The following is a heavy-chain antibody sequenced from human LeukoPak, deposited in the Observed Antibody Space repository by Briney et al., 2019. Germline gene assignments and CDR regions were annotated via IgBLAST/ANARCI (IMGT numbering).Heavy chain of an antibody. J-gene: IGHJ3*02. V-gene: IGHV1-69*05. CDR3: ARDVARGYCSSTSCQRDAFDI. Sequence: ASVKVSCKASGGTFSSYAISWVRQAPGQGLEWMGGIIPIFGTANYAQKFQGRVTITTDESTSTAYMELSSLRSEDTAVYYCARDVARGYCSSTSCQRDAFDIWGRGTMVTVSS. D-gene: IGHD2-2*01. CDR1: GGTFSSYA. CDR2: IIPIFGTA.